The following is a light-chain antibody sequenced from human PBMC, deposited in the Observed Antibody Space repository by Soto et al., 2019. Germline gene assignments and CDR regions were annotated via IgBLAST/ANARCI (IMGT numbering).Light chain of an antibody. Sequence: QSALTQPASVSGSPGQSITISFTGTSSDIGGYNYVSWYQQYPDKAPKLMIYDVSDRPSGVSNRFSGSKSGDTASLTISGLQAEDEADYYCSSYTTSSTQVFGGGTKVTVL. V-gene: IGLV2-14*01. CDR2: DVS. CDR1: SSDIGGYNY. CDR3: SSYTTSSTQV. J-gene: IGLJ2*01.